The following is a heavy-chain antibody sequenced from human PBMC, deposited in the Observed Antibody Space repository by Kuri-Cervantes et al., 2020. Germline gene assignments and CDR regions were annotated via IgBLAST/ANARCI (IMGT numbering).Heavy chain of an antibody. D-gene: IGHD3-10*01. CDR3: ARAGPRNYYGSGSYYNDYYYGMDV. CDR2: ISSSSSYI. CDR1: GFTFSSYS. V-gene: IGHV3-21*01. Sequence: GGSLRLSCAASGFTFSSYSMNWVRQAPGKGLEWVSSISSSSSYIYYADSVKGRFTISRDNAKNSLYLQMNSLRAEDTAVYYCARAGPRNYYGSGSYYNDYYYGMDVWGQGTTVTVSS. J-gene: IGHJ6*02.